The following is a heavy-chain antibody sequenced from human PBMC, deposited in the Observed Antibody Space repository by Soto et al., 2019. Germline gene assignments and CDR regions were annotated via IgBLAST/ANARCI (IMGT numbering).Heavy chain of an antibody. Sequence: ASVKVSCKASGYTFTSYYMHWVRQAPGQGLEWMGIINPSGGSTSYAQKSQGRVTMTRDTSTSTVYMELSSLRSEDTAVYYCARVGGNYYYYYGMDVWGQGTTGTVS. CDR3: ARVGGNYYYYYGMDV. V-gene: IGHV1-46*01. D-gene: IGHD3-10*01. J-gene: IGHJ6*02. CDR2: INPSGGST. CDR1: GYTFTSYY.